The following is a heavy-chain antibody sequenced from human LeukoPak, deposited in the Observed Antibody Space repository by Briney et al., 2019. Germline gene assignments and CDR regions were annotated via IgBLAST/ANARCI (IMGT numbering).Heavy chain of an antibody. CDR3: AREPTVRRVPFDY. D-gene: IGHD3-10*01. CDR2: IYTSGNT. V-gene: IGHV4-61*02. CDR1: GGSISSDTYY. J-gene: IGHJ4*02. Sequence: SETLSLTCSVSGGSISSDTYYWNWIRQPAGRGLEWIGRIYTSGNTNYNPSLKSRVTISLDTSKNQFSLTLTSVTAADTAVYYCAREPTVRRVPFDYWGQGILVTVSS.